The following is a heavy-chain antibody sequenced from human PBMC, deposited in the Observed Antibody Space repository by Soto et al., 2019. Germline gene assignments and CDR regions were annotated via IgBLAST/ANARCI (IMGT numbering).Heavy chain of an antibody. CDR2: INAFNGNT. CDR3: ARDWDNSGWGGGRGMDV. V-gene: IGHV1-18*01. CDR1: GYTFTSYS. J-gene: IGHJ6*02. D-gene: IGHD6-19*01. Sequence: QVQLVQSGAEVKTPGASVKVSCKASGYTFTSYSISWMRQAPGQGLEWMGWINAFNGNTNYAPKFQGRVTMTTDTSTNIVYMALRSLRSDDTAVYYCARDWDNSGWGGGRGMDVWGQGTTVIVSS.